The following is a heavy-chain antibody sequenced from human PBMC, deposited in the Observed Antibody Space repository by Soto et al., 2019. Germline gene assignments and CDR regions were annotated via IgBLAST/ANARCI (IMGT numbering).Heavy chain of an antibody. D-gene: IGHD6-6*01. CDR3: AKEGAIAARRYGLDV. CDR2: ITGSGSST. Sequence: RLSCVASEFTFSSYAMSWVRQAPGEGLEWVSAITGSGSSTYYADSVRGRCINSRDHSKNTLYQQMSSLGAEDTAIYYCAKEGAIAARRYGLDVWGQGTTVTVSS. V-gene: IGHV3-23*01. CDR1: EFTFSSYA. J-gene: IGHJ6*02.